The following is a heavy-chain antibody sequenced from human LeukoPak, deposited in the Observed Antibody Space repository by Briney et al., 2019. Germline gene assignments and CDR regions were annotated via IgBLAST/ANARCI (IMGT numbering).Heavy chain of an antibody. Sequence: GGSLRLSCAASGFTFSSYAMHWVRQAPGKGVEWVAVISYDGSNKYYADSVKGRFTISRDNSKNTLYLQMNSLRAEDTAVYYCARDSSGGDYLELNFDYWGQGTLVTVSS. CDR3: ARDSSGGDYLELNFDY. CDR1: GFTFSSYA. V-gene: IGHV3-30-3*01. D-gene: IGHD4-17*01. J-gene: IGHJ4*02. CDR2: ISYDGSNK.